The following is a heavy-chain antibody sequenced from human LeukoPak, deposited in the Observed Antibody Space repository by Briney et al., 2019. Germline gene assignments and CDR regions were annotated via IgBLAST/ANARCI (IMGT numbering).Heavy chain of an antibody. J-gene: IGHJ6*03. D-gene: IGHD6-6*01. V-gene: IGHV4-39*01. CDR1: GGSISSSSYY. Sequence: SETLSLTCTVSGGSISSSSYYWGWIRQPPGKGLEWIGSLYYSGSTNYNLSLKSPVTMSVDTPKNQLSLKLSSVTAADTAVYYCARQSIAARGYYYYMDVWGKGTTVTVSS. CDR3: ARQSIAARGYYYYMDV. CDR2: LYYSGST.